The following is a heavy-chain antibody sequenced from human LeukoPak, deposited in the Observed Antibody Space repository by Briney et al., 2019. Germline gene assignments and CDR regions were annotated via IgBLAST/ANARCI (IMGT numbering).Heavy chain of an antibody. CDR3: ARDWVVTPSRYFDL. Sequence: SETLSLTCAVSGGSISSGGYSWSWIRQPPGKGLEWIGYIYHSGSTYYNPSLKSRVTISVDRSKNQFSLKLSSVTAADTAVYYCARDWVVTPSRYFDLWGRGTLVTVSS. CDR2: IYHSGST. CDR1: GGSISSGGYS. J-gene: IGHJ2*01. V-gene: IGHV4-30-2*01. D-gene: IGHD4-23*01.